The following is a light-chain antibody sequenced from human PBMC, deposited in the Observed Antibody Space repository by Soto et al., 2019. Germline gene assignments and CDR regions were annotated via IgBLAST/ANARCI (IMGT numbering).Light chain of an antibody. CDR3: QQYHGYSWT. V-gene: IGKV1-5*03. Sequence: DIQMTQSPSTLPASVGDRVTITCRASQTISSWLAWYQQKPGKAPRLLIYRASDLESGVPSRFSGSGSGTEFTFTITSLQPDDFATYYCQQYHGYSWTFGQGTKVEIK. CDR1: QTISSW. CDR2: RAS. J-gene: IGKJ1*01.